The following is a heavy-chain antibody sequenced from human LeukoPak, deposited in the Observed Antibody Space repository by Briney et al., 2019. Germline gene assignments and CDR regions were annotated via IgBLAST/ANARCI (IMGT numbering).Heavy chain of an antibody. CDR2: IYYSGST. Sequence: SETLSLTCTVSGGSISSSSYYWGWIRHPPGKGLEGMGSIYYSGSTYYNPSLKSRVTISVDTPKNQFSLKLSSVTAADTAVYYCARLYYDSSGHYYFDYWGQGTLVTVSS. J-gene: IGHJ4*02. CDR3: ARLYYDSSGHYYFDY. D-gene: IGHD3-22*01. CDR1: GGSISSSSYY. V-gene: IGHV4-39*01.